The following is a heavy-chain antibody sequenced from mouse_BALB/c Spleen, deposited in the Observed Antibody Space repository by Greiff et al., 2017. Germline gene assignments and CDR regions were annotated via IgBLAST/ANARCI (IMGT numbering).Heavy chain of an antibody. J-gene: IGHJ3*01. D-gene: IGHD2-1*01. CDR1: GYTFTSYW. CDR3: AIYGIFAY. CDR2: IDPSDSYT. Sequence: QVQLQQPGAELVKPGASVKLSCKASGYTFTSYWMHWVKQRPGQGLEWIGEIDPSDSYTNYNQKFKGKATLTVDKSSSTAYMQLSSLTSEDSAVYYCAIYGIFAYWGQGTLVTVSA. V-gene: IGHV1-69*02.